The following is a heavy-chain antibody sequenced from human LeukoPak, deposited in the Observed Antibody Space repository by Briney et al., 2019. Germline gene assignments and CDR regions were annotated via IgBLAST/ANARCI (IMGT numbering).Heavy chain of an antibody. V-gene: IGHV1-69*06. CDR1: GGTFSSYA. D-gene: IGHD5-24*01. J-gene: IGHJ4*02. CDR3: ARAEMATRTHDY. Sequence: ASVKVPCKASGGTFSSYAISWVRQAPGQGLEWMGGIIPIFGTANYAQKFQGRVTITADKSTSTAYTELSSLRSEDTAVYYCARAEMATRTHDYWGQGTLVTVSS. CDR2: IIPIFGTA.